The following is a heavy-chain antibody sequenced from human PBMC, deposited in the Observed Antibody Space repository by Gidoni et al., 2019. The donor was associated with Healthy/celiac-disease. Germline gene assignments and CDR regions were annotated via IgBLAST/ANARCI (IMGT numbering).Heavy chain of an antibody. V-gene: IGHV4-34*01. J-gene: IGHJ5*02. CDR1: GGSFSGYY. CDR3: VRGLRQWLLLNWFDP. Sequence: QVQLQQWCAGLLKPSETLSLTCAVYGGSFSGYYWSWIRQPPGKGLEWIGEINHSGSTNYNPSLKSRVTISVDTSKNQFSLKLSSVTAADTAVYYCVRGLRQWLLLNWFDPWGQGTLVTVSS. D-gene: IGHD6-19*01. CDR2: INHSGST.